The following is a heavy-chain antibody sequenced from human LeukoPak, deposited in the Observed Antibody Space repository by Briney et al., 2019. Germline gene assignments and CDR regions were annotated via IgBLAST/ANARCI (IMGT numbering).Heavy chain of an antibody. CDR3: ARSLGYYYYYMDV. Sequence: ASVKVSCKASGYTFTSYAMHWVRQAPGQRLEWMGWINAGNGNTKYSQEFQGRVTITRDTSASTAYMELSSLRSEDMAVYYCARSLGYYYYYMDVWGKGTTVTVSS. CDR1: GYTFTSYA. J-gene: IGHJ6*03. V-gene: IGHV1-3*03. CDR2: INAGNGNT.